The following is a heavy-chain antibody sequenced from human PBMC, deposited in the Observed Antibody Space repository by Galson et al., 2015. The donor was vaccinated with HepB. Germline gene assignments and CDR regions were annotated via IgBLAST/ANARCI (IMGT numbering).Heavy chain of an antibody. CDR2: MSYDGNNK. CDR1: GFTFSSYS. Sequence: SLRLSCAASGFTFSSYSMNWVRQAPGKGLEWVALMSYDGNNKYYADSVKGRFAISRDNSKNTLYLQMNSLRPEDTAVYYCARTGSAMLSPFEFWGQGTLVTVSS. CDR3: ARTGSAMLSPFEF. D-gene: IGHD2-2*01. V-gene: IGHV3-30*03. J-gene: IGHJ4*02.